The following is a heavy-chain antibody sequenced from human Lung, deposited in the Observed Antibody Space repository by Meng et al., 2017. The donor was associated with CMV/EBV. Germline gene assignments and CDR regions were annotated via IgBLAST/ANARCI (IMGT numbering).Heavy chain of an antibody. J-gene: IGHJ4*02. D-gene: IGHD2-2*01. CDR3: ARDKELEYCSSTSCYEFDY. V-gene: IGHV3-21*01. CDR2: ISSSSSYI. Sequence: GGSLRLXCAASGFTFSSYSMNWVRQAPGKGLVWVSPISSSSSYIYYADSVKGRFTISRDNAKNTLYLQMNSLRAEDTAVYYCARDKELEYCSSTSCYEFDYWGQGXLVTVSS. CDR1: GFTFSSYS.